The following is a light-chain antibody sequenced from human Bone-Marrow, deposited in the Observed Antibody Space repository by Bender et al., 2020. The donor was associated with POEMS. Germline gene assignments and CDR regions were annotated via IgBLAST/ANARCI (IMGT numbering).Light chain of an antibody. J-gene: IGLJ3*02. CDR3: CSYAGSNTYWV. CDR2: DVT. V-gene: IGLV2-23*02. CDR1: SSDIGGYDS. Sequence: QSALTQPASVSGSPGQSITISCTGTSSDIGGYDSVSWYQQYPGKAPQLLIYDVTKRPSGISSRFSGSKSGNTASLTISGLQAEDEADYYCCSYAGSNTYWVFGGGTKLTVL.